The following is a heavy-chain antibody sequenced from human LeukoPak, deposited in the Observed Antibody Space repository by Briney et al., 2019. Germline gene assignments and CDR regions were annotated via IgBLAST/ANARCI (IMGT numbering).Heavy chain of an antibody. CDR1: GYTFTGYY. Sequence: GASVKVSCKASGYTFTGYYMHWVRQAPGQGLEWMGWINPNSGGTNYAQKFQGRVTMTRDTSISTAYMELSRLRSDDTAVYYCARSLHDRTAARRVRAVDYWGQGTLVTVSS. J-gene: IGHJ4*02. V-gene: IGHV1-2*02. CDR2: INPNSGGT. CDR3: ARSLHDRTAARRVRAVDY. D-gene: IGHD6-6*01.